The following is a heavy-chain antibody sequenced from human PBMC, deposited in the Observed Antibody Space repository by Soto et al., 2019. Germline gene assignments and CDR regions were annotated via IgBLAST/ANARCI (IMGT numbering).Heavy chain of an antibody. V-gene: IGHV4-4*02. CDR1: GGSFTSNNW. J-gene: IGHJ4*02. Sequence: HVQLQASGPGLVKPSGTLSLTCAVSGGSFTSNNWWTWVRQPPGQGLEWSGEIYRTGSTNYNPSLKGRVTIYLDKAENHCSLKVTSRTAAYTAVYYCASRDAGTSVDYWGQGTLVTVAS. CDR2: IYRTGST. D-gene: IGHD1-7*01. CDR3: ASRDAGTSVDY.